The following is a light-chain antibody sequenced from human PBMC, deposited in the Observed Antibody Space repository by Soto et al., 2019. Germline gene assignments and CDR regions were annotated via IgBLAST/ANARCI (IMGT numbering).Light chain of an antibody. CDR1: QSFRGL. V-gene: IGKV3-11*01. CDR2: DAY. Sequence: EVVLTQSPVTLSLSPGERATLSCRASQSFRGLLACYQQKPGQAPRLLIYDAYNRATGIPPRFSGSGSGTDFTLTISSLEPEDSAVYYCQQRHMWPITFGQGTKVEIK. J-gene: IGKJ1*01. CDR3: QQRHMWPIT.